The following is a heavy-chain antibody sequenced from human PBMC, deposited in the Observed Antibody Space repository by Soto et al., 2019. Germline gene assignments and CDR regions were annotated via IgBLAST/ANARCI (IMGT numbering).Heavy chain of an antibody. V-gene: IGHV1-69*06. CDR2: IIPIFGTA. Sequence: GASVKVSCKASGGTFSSYAISWVRQAPGQGLEWMGGIIPIFGTANYAQKFQGRVTITADKSTSTAYMELSSLRSEDTAVYYCARKMYYYDSSGYGMDVWGQGTTVTVSS. CDR3: ARKMYYYDSSGYGMDV. D-gene: IGHD3-22*01. CDR1: GGTFSSYA. J-gene: IGHJ6*02.